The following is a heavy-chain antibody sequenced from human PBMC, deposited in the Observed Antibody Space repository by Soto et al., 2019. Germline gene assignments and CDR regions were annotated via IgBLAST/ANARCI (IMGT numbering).Heavy chain of an antibody. CDR1: GFTFSSYG. CDR2: ISYDGSNK. V-gene: IGHV3-30*18. Sequence: QPGGSLRLSCAASGFTFSSYGMHWVRQAPGKGLEWVAVISYDGSNKYYADSVKGRFTISRDNSKNTLYLQMNSLRAEDTAVYYCAKDRLLQDIAARPGYYYGMDVWGQGTTVTVSS. D-gene: IGHD6-6*01. CDR3: AKDRLLQDIAARPGYYYGMDV. J-gene: IGHJ6*02.